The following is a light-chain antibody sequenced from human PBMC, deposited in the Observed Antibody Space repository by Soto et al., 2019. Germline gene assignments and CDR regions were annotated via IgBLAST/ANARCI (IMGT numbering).Light chain of an antibody. CDR3: QRYYNDPFT. J-gene: IGKJ4*01. CDR2: AAS. Sequence: DIHMTQSPSSLSASIGCRFTLTCRASQDISHYLNWYQQKPGEIPKLLIYAASTLESGIPPRFSGSGSGTDFTLTINNLQPEDVETYYCQRYYNDPFTFGGGTKVDIK. V-gene: IGKV1-27*01. CDR1: QDISHY.